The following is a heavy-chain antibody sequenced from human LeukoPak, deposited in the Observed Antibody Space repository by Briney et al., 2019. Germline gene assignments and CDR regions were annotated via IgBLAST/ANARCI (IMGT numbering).Heavy chain of an antibody. CDR2: IRYDGSNK. CDR1: GFTFSSYG. Sequence: PGGSLRLSCAASGFTFSSYGMHWVRQAPGKGLEWVAFIRYDGSNKYYADSVKGRFTISRDNSKNTLYLQMNSLRVEDTAVYYCARDRHGYFDYWGQGTLVTVSS. V-gene: IGHV3-30*02. J-gene: IGHJ4*02. CDR3: ARDRHGYFDY. D-gene: IGHD6-13*01.